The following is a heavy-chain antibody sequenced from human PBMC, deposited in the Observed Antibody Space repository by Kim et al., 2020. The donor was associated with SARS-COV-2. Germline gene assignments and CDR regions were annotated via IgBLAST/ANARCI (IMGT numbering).Heavy chain of an antibody. CDR2: ISAYNGNT. V-gene: IGHV1-18*01. J-gene: IGHJ3*02. D-gene: IGHD4-17*01. CDR3: AIRGLYYGDYLGGAFDI. CDR1: GYTFTSYG. Sequence: ASVKVSCKASGYTFTSYGISWVRQAPGQGLEWMGWISAYNGNTNYAQKLQGRVTMTTDTSTSTAYMELRSLRSDDTAVYYCAIRGLYYGDYLGGAFDIWGQGTMVTVSS.